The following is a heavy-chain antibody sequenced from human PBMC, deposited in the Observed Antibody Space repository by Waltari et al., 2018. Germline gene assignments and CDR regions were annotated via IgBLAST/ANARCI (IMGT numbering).Heavy chain of an antibody. CDR1: GGSITTSTNY. CDR2: VHYSGNV. CDR3: ARSFGGSGSHKFDY. D-gene: IGHD3-10*01. J-gene: IGHJ4*02. V-gene: IGHV4-39*02. Sequence: QLQLQESGPGLVKPSETLSLTCVVSGGSITTSTNYWGWIRQAPGKGPEWIGSVHYSGNVYYNPSLESRVAISVDTSKYDFSLDLDSVTATDTAVYFYARSFGGSGSHKFDYWGQGILVTVSS.